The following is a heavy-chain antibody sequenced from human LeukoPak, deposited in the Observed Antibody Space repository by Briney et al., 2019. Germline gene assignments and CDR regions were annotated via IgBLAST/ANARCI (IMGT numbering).Heavy chain of an antibody. Sequence: GGSLRLSCAASGFTFSNYAMSWVRQAPGKGLEWVSTISGSGGITYYADSVKGRFTISRDSSKNTLYLQMNSLRAEDTAVYYCARDMAVAGEDDAFDIWGQGTMVTVSS. CDR3: ARDMAVAGEDDAFDI. D-gene: IGHD6-19*01. J-gene: IGHJ3*02. V-gene: IGHV3-23*01. CDR2: ISGSGGIT. CDR1: GFTFSNYA.